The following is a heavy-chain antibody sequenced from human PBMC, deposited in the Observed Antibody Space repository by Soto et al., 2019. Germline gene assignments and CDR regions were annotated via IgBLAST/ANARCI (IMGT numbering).Heavy chain of an antibody. CDR1: GFTFSSYG. CDR2: IWYDGSNK. J-gene: IGHJ4*02. Sequence: QVQLVKSGGGVVQPGRSLRLSCAASGFTFSSYGMHWVRQAPGKGLEWVAVIWYDGSNKYYADSVKGRFTISRDNSKNTLYLQMNSLRAEDTAVYYCAREGDGDDYGDYGTPDYWGQGTLVTVSS. V-gene: IGHV3-33*01. D-gene: IGHD4-17*01. CDR3: AREGDGDDYGDYGTPDY.